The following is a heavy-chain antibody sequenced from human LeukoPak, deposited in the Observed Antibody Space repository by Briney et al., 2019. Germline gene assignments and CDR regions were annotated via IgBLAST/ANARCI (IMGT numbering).Heavy chain of an antibody. CDR2: IYYSGST. D-gene: IGHD5-24*01. CDR3: ARGDGYNYSRYYYYMDV. Sequence: NTSETLSLTCTVSGGSISSYYWSWIRQSPGKGLEWIGYIYYSGSTDYNPSLKSRVTISVDTSKNQFSLKLSSVTAADTAVYYCARGDGYNYSRYYYYMDVWGKGTTVTVSS. V-gene: IGHV4-59*01. CDR1: GGSISSYY. J-gene: IGHJ6*03.